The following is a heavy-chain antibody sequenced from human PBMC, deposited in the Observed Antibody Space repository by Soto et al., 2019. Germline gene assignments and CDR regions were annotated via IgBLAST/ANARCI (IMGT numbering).Heavy chain of an antibody. CDR2: IYHGGST. V-gene: IGHV4-30-2*01. Sequence: PSETLSLTCSVSGASVTRDGHYWTWIRQPPGKGLELVASIYHGGSTFYNPSLRSRVTISLDRSKNQFSLKLTSVTAADTAVYYCAREVDGYSHFDDWGQGTLVTVSS. CDR3: AREVDGYSHFDD. D-gene: IGHD4-4*01. J-gene: IGHJ4*02. CDR1: GASVTRDGHY.